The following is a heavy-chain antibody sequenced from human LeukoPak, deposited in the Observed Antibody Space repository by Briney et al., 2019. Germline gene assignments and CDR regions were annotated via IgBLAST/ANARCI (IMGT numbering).Heavy chain of an antibody. V-gene: IGHV3-23*01. J-gene: IGHJ4*02. CDR2: ISGSGGNT. Sequence: PGGSLRLSCAASGFTFSNYAMSWVRQAPGKGLEWVSAISGSGGNTCYAYSVKGRFTISSYNSNNTLYLQMNRLRVEDTAVYYFAKIAVAGTSDYWGQGTLVTVSS. D-gene: IGHD6-19*01. CDR3: AKIAVAGTSDY. CDR1: GFTFSNYA.